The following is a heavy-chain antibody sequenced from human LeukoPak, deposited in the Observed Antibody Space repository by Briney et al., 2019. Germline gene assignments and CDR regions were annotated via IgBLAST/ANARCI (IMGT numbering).Heavy chain of an antibody. CDR1: GGSFSGYY. CDR3: ARHSRLIAARPTDY. Sequence: SETLSLTCAVYGGSFSGYYWGWIRQPPGKGLEWIGEINHSGSTNYKPSLKSRVTISVDTSKNQFSLKLSSVTAADTAVYYCARHSRLIAARPTDYWGQGTLVTVSS. D-gene: IGHD6-6*01. V-gene: IGHV4-34*01. CDR2: INHSGST. J-gene: IGHJ4*02.